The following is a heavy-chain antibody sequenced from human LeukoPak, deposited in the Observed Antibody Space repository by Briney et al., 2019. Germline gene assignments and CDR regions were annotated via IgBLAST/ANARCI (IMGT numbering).Heavy chain of an antibody. CDR3: ARDGSATVTTRVTDY. CDR1: GGTFSSYA. D-gene: IGHD4-17*01. Sequence: SVKASCKASGGTFSSYAISWVRQAPGQELEWVGRIIPILGIANYAQKFQGRVTITADKSTSTAYMELSSLRSEDTAVYYCARDGSATVTTRVTDYWGQGTLVTVSS. J-gene: IGHJ4*02. CDR2: IIPILGIA. V-gene: IGHV1-69*04.